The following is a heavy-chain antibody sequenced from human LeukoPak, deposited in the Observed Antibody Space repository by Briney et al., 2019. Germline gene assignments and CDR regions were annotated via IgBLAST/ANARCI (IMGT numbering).Heavy chain of an antibody. CDR1: GFTITDYG. CDR2: ISVSGDTK. J-gene: IGHJ4*02. CDR3: AQGYSSGWYPY. Sequence: GGSLRLSCAVSGFTITDYGMSWVRQAPGKGLEWASAISVSGDTKYHADSVKGRFIISRDNSRNTLYLQINSLRAEDTALYYCAQGYSSGWYPYWGQGTLVTVSS. D-gene: IGHD6-19*01. V-gene: IGHV3-23*01.